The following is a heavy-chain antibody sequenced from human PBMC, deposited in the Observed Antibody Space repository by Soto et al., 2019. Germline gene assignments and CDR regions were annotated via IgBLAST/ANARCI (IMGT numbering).Heavy chain of an antibody. Sequence: GGSLRLSCAASGFTFSSYGMHWVRQAPGKGLEWVAVIWYDGSNKYYADSVKGRFTISRDNSKNTLYLQMNSLRAEDTAVYYCAREGSEYQLLFSYYYGMDVWGQGTTATVSS. D-gene: IGHD2-2*01. CDR1: GFTFSSYG. CDR2: IWYDGSNK. J-gene: IGHJ6*02. CDR3: AREGSEYQLLFSYYYGMDV. V-gene: IGHV3-33*01.